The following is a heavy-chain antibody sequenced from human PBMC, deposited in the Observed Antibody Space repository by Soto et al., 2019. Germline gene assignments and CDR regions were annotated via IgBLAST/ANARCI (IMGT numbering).Heavy chain of an antibody. D-gene: IGHD3-10*01. CDR3: AKATMVRGDPPLYGMDG. V-gene: IGHV3-23*01. CDR2: ISGSGGST. CDR1: GFTFSSYA. J-gene: IGHJ6*02. Sequence: GGSLRLSCSASGFTFSSYAMSWVRQAPGKGLEWVSAISGSGGSTYYADSVKGRFTISRDNSKNTLYLQMNSLRAEDTAVYYCAKATMVRGDPPLYGMDGWGQGHTVTVAS.